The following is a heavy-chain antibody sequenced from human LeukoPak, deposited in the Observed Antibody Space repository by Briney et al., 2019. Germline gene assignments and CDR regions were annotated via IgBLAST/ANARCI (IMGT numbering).Heavy chain of an antibody. CDR2: ITSSGGST. CDR1: GFTFSSYY. Sequence: GGSLRHSCAASGFTFSSYYMTWVRQAPGKGLEWVSTITSSGGSTYYADSVKGRFTISRDNSKNTLNLQMMSLRAEDTAVYYCARYCSGANCYSGVDYWGQGTLVTVSS. CDR3: ARYCSGANCYSGVDY. V-gene: IGHV3-23*01. J-gene: IGHJ4*02. D-gene: IGHD2-15*01.